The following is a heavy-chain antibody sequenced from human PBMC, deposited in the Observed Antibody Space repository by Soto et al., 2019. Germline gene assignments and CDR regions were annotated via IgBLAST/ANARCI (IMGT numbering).Heavy chain of an antibody. D-gene: IGHD1-1*01. CDR2: IHYSGSI. J-gene: IGHJ6*02. CDR1: GGSISYEYYH. V-gene: IGHV4-30-4*08. Sequence: SETLSLTCTVSGGSISYEYYHWTWIRQSPGKGLEWIGYIHYSGSIIYNPSFKSRVTISVDTSKKQFSLQLRSVTAADTAVYFCAREYERGERDYYGLDVWRQGTTVNVSS. CDR3: AREYERGERDYYGLDV.